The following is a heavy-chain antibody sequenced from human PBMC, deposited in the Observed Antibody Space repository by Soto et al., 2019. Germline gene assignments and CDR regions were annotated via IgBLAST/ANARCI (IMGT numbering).Heavy chain of an antibody. CDR2: INHSGIT. V-gene: IGHV4-34*01. D-gene: IGHD6-19*01. J-gene: IGHJ4*02. Sequence: SETLSFTCAVYGGSFSGYYWSWIRQPPGKGLEWLGEINHSGITDYKPSLTSRITLSIDTTKNQFSRKLNSVTAADTAVYYCAIGPRMWLAGGGYWGQGTQVTVSS. CDR3: AIGPRMWLAGGGY. CDR1: GGSFSGYY.